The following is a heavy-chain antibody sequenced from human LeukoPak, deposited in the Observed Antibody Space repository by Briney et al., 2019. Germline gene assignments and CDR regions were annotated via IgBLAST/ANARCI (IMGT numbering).Heavy chain of an antibody. J-gene: IGHJ3*02. CDR1: VESFSGYY. D-gene: IGHD2-15*01. CDR2: INHSGST. CDR3: ARGHQGLGAFDI. V-gene: IGHV4-34*01. Sequence: SETLSLTCAFYVESFSGYYWSWIRQPPGKGLEWIGEINHSGSTNYTPSLKSRVTISVDTSKNQFSLKLSSVTAADTAVYYCARGHQGLGAFDIWGQGTMVTVSS.